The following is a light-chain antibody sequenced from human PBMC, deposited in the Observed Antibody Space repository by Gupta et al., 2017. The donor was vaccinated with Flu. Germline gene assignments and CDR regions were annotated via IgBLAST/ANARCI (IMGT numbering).Light chain of an antibody. Sequence: EIVMTQSPATLSVSPGERATLSCRASQSVSSNLAWYQQKPGQAPRFLIYGASTRATGVPASFSSSGSGTEFTLTISSLQSEDLAVYYCQQYHNWPWTFGQGTKVEIK. CDR3: QQYHNWPWT. J-gene: IGKJ1*01. CDR2: GAS. V-gene: IGKV3-15*01. CDR1: QSVSSN.